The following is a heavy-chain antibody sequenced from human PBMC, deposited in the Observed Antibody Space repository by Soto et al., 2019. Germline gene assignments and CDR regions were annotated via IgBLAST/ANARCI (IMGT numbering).Heavy chain of an antibody. CDR2: INPNSGGT. Sequence: ASVKVSCKASGYTFTGYYMHWVRQAPGQGLEWMGWINPNSGGTNYAQKFQGWVTMTRDTSISTAYMELSRLRSDDTAVYYCARVGGSGSYWGDYYYGMDVWGQGTTVT. V-gene: IGHV1-2*04. D-gene: IGHD3-10*01. CDR3: ARVGGSGSYWGDYYYGMDV. CDR1: GYTFTGYY. J-gene: IGHJ6*02.